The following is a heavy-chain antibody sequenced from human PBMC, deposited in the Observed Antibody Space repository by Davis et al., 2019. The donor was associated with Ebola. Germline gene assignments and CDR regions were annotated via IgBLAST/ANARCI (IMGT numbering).Heavy chain of an antibody. CDR2: INHSGST. Sequence: SETLSLTCAVYGGSFSGYYWSWIRQPPGKGLEWIGEINHSGSTNYNPSLKSRVTISVDTSKNQFSLRLSSLTAADTAVYYCARGGVGTNFDYWGQGALVTVSS. V-gene: IGHV4-34*01. D-gene: IGHD1-26*01. CDR1: GGSFSGYY. CDR3: ARGGVGTNFDY. J-gene: IGHJ4*02.